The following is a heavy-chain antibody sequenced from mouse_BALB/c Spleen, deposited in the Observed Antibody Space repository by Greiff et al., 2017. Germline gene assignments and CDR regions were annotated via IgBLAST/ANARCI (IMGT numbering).Heavy chain of an antibody. Sequence: EVKLQESGPSLVKPSQTLSLTCSVTGDSITSCYWNWIRKFPGNKLEYMGYISYSGSTYYNPSLKSRISITRDTSKNQYYLQLNSVTTEDTATYYCARCLYGNYGFFDYWGQGTTLTVSS. CDR3: ARCLYGNYGFFDY. V-gene: IGHV3-8*02. D-gene: IGHD2-1*01. CDR2: ISYSGST. CDR1: GDSITSCY. J-gene: IGHJ2*01.